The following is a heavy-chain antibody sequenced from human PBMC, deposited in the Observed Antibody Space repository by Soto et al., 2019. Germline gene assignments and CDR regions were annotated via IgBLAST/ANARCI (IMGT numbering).Heavy chain of an antibody. Sequence: QVQLQESGPGLVKPSQTLSLTCSVSGASITTADFYWNWIRQHPGKGLEWIGSISHSGNTYYNPSYQCPVAISASPNQFSLRLTFVTAADTGMYYCARCRPYFDSSGNWSTRGPFDYWGQGTLVTVSS. CDR2: ISHSGNT. J-gene: IGHJ4*02. V-gene: IGHV4-31*01. CDR3: ARCRPYFDSSGNWSTRGPFDY. D-gene: IGHD3-22*01. CDR1: GASITTADFY.